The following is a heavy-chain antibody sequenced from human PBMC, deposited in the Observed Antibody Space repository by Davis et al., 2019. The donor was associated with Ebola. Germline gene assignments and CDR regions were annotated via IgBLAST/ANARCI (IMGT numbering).Heavy chain of an antibody. CDR3: ARGAYGDYIVKAFDI. Sequence: AASVKVSCKASGYTFTNYYMHWVRQAPGQGLEWMGMINPNDGRTIYAQKFQGRVTVTRDTSTTTVYMDLNSLRAEDTAIYYCARGAYGDYIVKAFDIWGQGTKVTVSS. V-gene: IGHV1-46*01. D-gene: IGHD4-17*01. J-gene: IGHJ3*02. CDR1: GYTFTNYY. CDR2: INPNDGRT.